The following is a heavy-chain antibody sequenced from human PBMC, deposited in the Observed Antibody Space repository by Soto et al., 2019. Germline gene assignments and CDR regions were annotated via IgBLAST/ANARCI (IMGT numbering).Heavy chain of an antibody. D-gene: IGHD2-2*01. V-gene: IGHV4-39*01. J-gene: IGHJ6*02. CDR3: GRQPGHCGSTTCFGYYSVDV. CDR2: IYYSGST. CDR1: GGSISSSSYS. Sequence: QLQLQESGPRLVKPSETLSLTCSVSGGSISSSSYSWGWIRQPPGKGLEWIGTIYYSGSTHYNPSLEGRVAISADTPNNPWSLRLSSVTAADTAVYYCGRQPGHCGSTTCFGYYSVDVWGQGTTVTVS.